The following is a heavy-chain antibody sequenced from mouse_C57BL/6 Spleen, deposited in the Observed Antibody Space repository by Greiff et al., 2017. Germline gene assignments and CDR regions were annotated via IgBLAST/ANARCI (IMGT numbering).Heavy chain of an antibody. CDR1: GYNFTSYW. J-gene: IGHJ1*03. V-gene: IGHV1-69*01. CDR2: IDPSDSYT. D-gene: IGHD2-5*01. Sequence: QVQLQQPGAELVMPGASVKLSCKASGYNFTSYWMHWVKQRPGQGLEWIGEIDPSDSYTNYNQKFQGKSTLTVDKSSSTAYMLLSSLTSEDSAVYYCSRSYSNPWYFDVWGTGTTVTVSS. CDR3: SRSYSNPWYFDV.